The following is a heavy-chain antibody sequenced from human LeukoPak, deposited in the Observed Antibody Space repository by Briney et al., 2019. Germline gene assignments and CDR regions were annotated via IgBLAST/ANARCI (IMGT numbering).Heavy chain of an antibody. J-gene: IGHJ4*02. CDR2: ISPDGRDT. V-gene: IGHV3-74*01. CDR1: GFAFSTYW. Sequence: GGSLRLSCAASGFAFSTYWMHWVRQAPGKGPVWVSRISPDGRDTIYADSVKGRFTISRDNSKNTLYLQMNSLRAEDTAVYYCARDLADSSSSFFDYWGQGTLVTVSS. D-gene: IGHD6-6*01. CDR3: ARDLADSSSSFFDY.